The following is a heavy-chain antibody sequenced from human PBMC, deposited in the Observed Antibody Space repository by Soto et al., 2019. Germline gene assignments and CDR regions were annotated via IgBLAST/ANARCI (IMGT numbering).Heavy chain of an antibody. D-gene: IGHD3-16*01. CDR1: GGSISSGGYS. V-gene: IGHV4-30-2*06. CDR2: IYPTGTT. Sequence: QLQLRESGSGLVKPSETLSLTCTVSGGSISSGGYSWSWIRQSPEKGLEWLGCIYPTGTTYYHPSIKSRVTISVDASRNQLSLNLTSVTAADTAVYFCARATPVPSPRWVLWGQGTTVTVSS. CDR3: ARATPVPSPRWVL. J-gene: IGHJ6*02.